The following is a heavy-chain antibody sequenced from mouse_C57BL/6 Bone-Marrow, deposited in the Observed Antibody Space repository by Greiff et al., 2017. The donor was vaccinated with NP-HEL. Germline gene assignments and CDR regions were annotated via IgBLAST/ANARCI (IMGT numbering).Heavy chain of an antibody. CDR3: ARYRTTVGCDY. CDR1: GFTFTDYY. J-gene: IGHJ2*01. CDR2: IRNKANGYTT. D-gene: IGHD1-1*01. V-gene: IGHV7-3*01. Sequence: EVQLVESGGGLVQPGGSLSLSCAASGFTFTDYYMSWVRQPPGKALEWLGFIRNKANGYTTEYNASVKGRFTISRDNSQSILYLQMKALRADDSATDYCARYRTTVGCDYWGQGTTLTVSS.